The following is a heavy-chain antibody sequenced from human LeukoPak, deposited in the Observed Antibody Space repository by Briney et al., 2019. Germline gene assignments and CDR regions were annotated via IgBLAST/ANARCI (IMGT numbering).Heavy chain of an antibody. D-gene: IGHD6-19*01. CDR1: GFTFDDYG. J-gene: IGHJ3*02. CDR3: ARRISVAGGGTAFDM. V-gene: IGHV3-20*04. CDR2: IIWNGGSP. Sequence: GGSLRLSCAASGFTFDDYGMSWVRQVPGEWLEWNAGIIWNGGSPSYADSVKGRFTISRDNAKNSLFLQMNSLRDEDTAFYYCARRISVAGGGTAFDMWGQGTLVTVSS.